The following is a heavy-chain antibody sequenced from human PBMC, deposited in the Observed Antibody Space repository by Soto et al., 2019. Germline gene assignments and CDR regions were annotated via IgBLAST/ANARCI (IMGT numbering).Heavy chain of an antibody. CDR1: GFTFSSYW. CDR2: IKQDGSEK. Sequence: EVQLVESGGGLVQPGGSLRLSCAASGFTFSSYWMSWVRQAPGKGLEWVANIKQDGSEKYYVDSVKGRFTISRDNAKNSLYLQMNSLRAEDTAVYYCAREWPRTRIAARPNVDYWGQGTLVTVSS. J-gene: IGHJ4*02. D-gene: IGHD6-6*01. V-gene: IGHV3-7*01. CDR3: AREWPRTRIAARPNVDY.